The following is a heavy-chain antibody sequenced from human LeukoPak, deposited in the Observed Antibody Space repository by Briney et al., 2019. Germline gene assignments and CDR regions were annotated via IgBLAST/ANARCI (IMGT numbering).Heavy chain of an antibody. CDR2: INDSGRS. Sequence: PSETLSLTCGVYGGSFSGYYWSWIRQPPGKGLEWIGEINDSGRSNYKSSLKSRVTISEDTSKNQFSLKLSSVTAADTAVYYCARHLKGGYNAFDYWGQGTLVTVSS. CDR1: GGSFSGYY. D-gene: IGHD3-22*01. J-gene: IGHJ4*02. V-gene: IGHV4-34*01. CDR3: ARHLKGGYNAFDY.